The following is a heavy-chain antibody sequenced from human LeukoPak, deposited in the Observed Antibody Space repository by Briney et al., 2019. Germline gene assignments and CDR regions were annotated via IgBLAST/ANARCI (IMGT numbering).Heavy chain of an antibody. CDR3: ARDHGSYCFDY. CDR2: ISYDGSNK. J-gene: IGHJ4*02. V-gene: IGHV3-30*03. CDR1: GFTFSSYS. D-gene: IGHD1-26*01. Sequence: GSLRLSCAASGFTFSSYSMNWVRQAPGKGLEWVAVISYDGSNKYYADSVKGRFTISRDNSKNTLYLQMNSLRAEDTAVYYCARDHGSYCFDYWGQGTLVTVSS.